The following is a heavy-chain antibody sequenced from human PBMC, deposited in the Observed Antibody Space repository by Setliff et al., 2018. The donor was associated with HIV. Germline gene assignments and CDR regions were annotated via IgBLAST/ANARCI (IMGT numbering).Heavy chain of an antibody. V-gene: IGHV4-31*03. CDR3: ATRRDGYRDSFDI. Sequence: SLSLTCSVSGGSISSSGYYWSWIRQHPGKGLEWIGYVYYTGKTYYNPSLESRISMSVDTSKNQFSLKVTSATAADTAVYYCATRRDGYRDSFDIWGQGTVVTVSS. D-gene: IGHD2-21*01. CDR1: GGSISSSGYY. CDR2: VYYTGKT. J-gene: IGHJ3*02.